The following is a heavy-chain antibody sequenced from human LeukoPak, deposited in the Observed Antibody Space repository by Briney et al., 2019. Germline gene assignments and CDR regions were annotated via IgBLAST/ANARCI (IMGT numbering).Heavy chain of an antibody. V-gene: IGHV3-23*01. CDR1: GFTFSSYA. Sequence: PGASLRLSCAASGFTFSSYAMSWVRQAPGKGLEWVSAISGSGGSTYYADSVKGRFTISRDNSKNTLYLQMNSLRAEDTAVYYCAKDLGFAYNYYYYGMDVWGQGTTVTVSS. D-gene: IGHD3-16*01. CDR3: AKDLGFAYNYYYYGMDV. CDR2: ISGSGGST. J-gene: IGHJ6*02.